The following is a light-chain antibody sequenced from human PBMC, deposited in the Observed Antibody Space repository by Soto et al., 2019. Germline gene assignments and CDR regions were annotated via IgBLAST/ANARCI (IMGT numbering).Light chain of an antibody. V-gene: IGKV3-20*01. CDR2: GAS. J-gene: IGKJ3*01. CDR1: QSVSSSY. CDR3: QQYGRSPIFT. Sequence: EIVLTKSPGTLSLSPGERATLSCRASQSVSSSYLAWYQQKPGQAPRLLIYGASSRVTGIPYRFSGSGSVTDFTLTIIRLEHEGFAVYYCQQYGRSPIFTFGPGTKVDI.